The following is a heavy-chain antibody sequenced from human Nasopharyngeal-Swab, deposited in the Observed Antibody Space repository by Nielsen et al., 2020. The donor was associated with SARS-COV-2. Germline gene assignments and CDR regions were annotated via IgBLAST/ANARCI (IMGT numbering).Heavy chain of an antibody. CDR2: INHSGST. Sequence: SETLSLTCTVSGGSISSSSYYWGWIRQPPGKGLEWIGEINHSGSTNYNPSLKSRVTISVDTSKNQFSLKLSSVTAADTAVYYCASLGYSGYEFDYWGQGTLVTVSS. V-gene: IGHV4-39*07. CDR1: GGSISSSSYY. D-gene: IGHD5-12*01. J-gene: IGHJ4*02. CDR3: ASLGYSGYEFDY.